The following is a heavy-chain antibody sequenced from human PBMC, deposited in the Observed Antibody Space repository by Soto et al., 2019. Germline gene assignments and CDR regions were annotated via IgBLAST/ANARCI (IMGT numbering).Heavy chain of an antibody. Sequence: GASVKVSRKTSVYTFTRYDINWLRQATGQGLEWMGWMNPNSGNTGYAQKFQGRVTMTRNTSISTAYMELSSLRSEDTAVYYCVRGPDLIRSFDWLDPHFDYWGQGTLVTVSS. CDR1: VYTFTRYD. D-gene: IGHD3-9*01. J-gene: IGHJ4*02. CDR3: VRGPDLIRSFDWLDPHFDY. V-gene: IGHV1-8*01. CDR2: MNPNSGNT.